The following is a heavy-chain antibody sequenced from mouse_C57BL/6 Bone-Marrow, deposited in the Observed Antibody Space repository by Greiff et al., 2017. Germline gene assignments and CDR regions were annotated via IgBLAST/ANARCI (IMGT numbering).Heavy chain of an antibody. D-gene: IGHD2-12*01. CDR3: ASSYSVNAMDY. CDR1: GFTFSNYG. CDR2: ISSGSSTI. V-gene: IGHV5-17*01. J-gene: IGHJ4*01. Sequence: DVMLVESGGGLVKPGGSLKLSCAASGFTFSNYGMHWVRQAPEKGLECVAYISSGSSTIDYADTVKGRFTISRDNAKNTLFLQMTSLRSEDTAMYYCASSYSVNAMDYWGQGTSVTVSS.